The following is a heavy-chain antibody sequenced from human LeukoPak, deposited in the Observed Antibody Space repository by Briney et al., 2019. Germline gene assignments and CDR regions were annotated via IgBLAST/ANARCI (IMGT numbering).Heavy chain of an antibody. CDR2: IYYSGST. CDR1: GGSISSYY. V-gene: IGHV4-59*01. D-gene: IGHD6-13*01. Sequence: SETLSLTCTVSGGSISSYYWSWIRQPPGKGLEWIGYIYYSGSTNYNPSLKSRVTISVDTSKNQFSLKLSSVTAADTAVYYCARNSSSWYDFGDYCYYMDVWGKGTTVTVSS. CDR3: ARNSSSWYDFGDYCYYMDV. J-gene: IGHJ6*03.